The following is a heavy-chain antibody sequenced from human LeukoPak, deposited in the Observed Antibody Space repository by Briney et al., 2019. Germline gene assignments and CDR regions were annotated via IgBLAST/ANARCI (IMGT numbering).Heavy chain of an antibody. CDR2: ITSSSSYK. CDR1: GFTFSIYS. J-gene: IGHJ4*02. D-gene: IGHD4-17*01. CDR3: ARVMNDYGDYVFDY. Sequence: PGGSLRLSCAASGFTFSIYSMNWVRQAPGKGLEWVSSITSSSSYKYYADPVKGRFTISRDNAKNSLYLQMNSLRTEDTAVYFCARVMNDYGDYVFDYWGQGTLVTVSS. V-gene: IGHV3-21*01.